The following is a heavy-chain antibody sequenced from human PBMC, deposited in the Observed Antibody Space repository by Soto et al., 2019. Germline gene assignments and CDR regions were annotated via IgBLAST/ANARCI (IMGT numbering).Heavy chain of an antibody. Sequence: QVQLVESGGGVVQPGRSLRLSCAASGFTFSSYAMHWVRQAPGKGLEWVAVISYDGSNKYYADSVKGRFTISRDNSKNTLYLQINSLRAEDTAVYYCARGSDVVVVSDTDLDYFDYWGQGTLVTVSS. CDR1: GFTFSSYA. J-gene: IGHJ4*02. D-gene: IGHD2-15*01. CDR3: ARGSDVVVVSDTDLDYFDY. V-gene: IGHV3-30-3*01. CDR2: ISYDGSNK.